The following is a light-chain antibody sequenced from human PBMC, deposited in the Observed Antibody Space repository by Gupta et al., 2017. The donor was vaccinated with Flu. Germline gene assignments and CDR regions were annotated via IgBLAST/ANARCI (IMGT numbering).Light chain of an antibody. CDR1: QSVSSN. J-gene: IGKJ3*01. Sequence: EIVMTQSPATLSVSPGERATLSCRASQSVSSNLAWYQQKPGQAPRLLIYGASTRATGIPARFSGSGSGTDFTLTISSLQSEDFALYYCQQYNNWPPVTFGPGTKVDIK. CDR2: GAS. V-gene: IGKV3-15*01. CDR3: QQYNNWPPVT.